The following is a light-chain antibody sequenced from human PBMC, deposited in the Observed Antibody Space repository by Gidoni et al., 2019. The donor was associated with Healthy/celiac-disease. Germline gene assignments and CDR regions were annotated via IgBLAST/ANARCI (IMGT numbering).Light chain of an antibody. V-gene: IGLV3-19*01. Sequence: AVSVSLGQTVRITCQGDSLRSYYASWYQQKPGQAPVLVIYGKNNRPSGIPDRFSGSSPGNTASLNITGAQAEDEADYYCNSRDSSGNHPVVFGGGTKLTVL. CDR3: NSRDSSGNHPVV. CDR1: SLRSYY. CDR2: GKN. J-gene: IGLJ2*01.